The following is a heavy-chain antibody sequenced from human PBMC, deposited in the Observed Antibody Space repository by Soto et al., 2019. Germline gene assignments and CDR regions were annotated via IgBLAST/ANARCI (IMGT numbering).Heavy chain of an antibody. V-gene: IGHV3-23*01. CDR1: GFTFTSYA. D-gene: IGHD4-17*01. J-gene: IGHJ3*02. CDR3: AKDRIATVTTNDAFDI. CDR2: LSGSGGTT. Sequence: GGSLRLSCAASGFTFTSYAMSWVRQAPGKGLEWVSGLSGSGGTTYYADSVKGRFTISRDNSKNTLYLQMNSLRAEDTAVYYCAKDRIATVTTNDAFDIWGQGTMVTVSS.